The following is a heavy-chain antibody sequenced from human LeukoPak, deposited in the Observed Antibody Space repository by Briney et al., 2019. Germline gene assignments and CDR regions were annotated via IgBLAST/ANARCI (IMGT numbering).Heavy chain of an antibody. CDR2: ISSDGDST. Sequence: GGSLRLSCSASGFTFTSYAMHWVRQAPGKGLEYVSAISSDGDSTYYADSVKGRFTISRDNSKNTLYLQMSSLRAEDTALYYCARDDSSARANYWGQGTLVTVSS. CDR3: ARDDSSARANY. V-gene: IGHV3-64D*06. CDR1: GFTFTSYA. D-gene: IGHD3-22*01. J-gene: IGHJ4*02.